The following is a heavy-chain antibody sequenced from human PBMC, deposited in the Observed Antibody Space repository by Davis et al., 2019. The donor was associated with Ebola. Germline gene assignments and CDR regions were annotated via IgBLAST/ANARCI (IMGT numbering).Heavy chain of an antibody. V-gene: IGHV3-74*01. D-gene: IGHD3-10*01. CDR1: GFSFSSYW. J-gene: IGHJ4*02. CDR2: IKSDGSTK. CDR3: ARLATAMVPFDY. Sequence: GESLKISCVVSGFSFSSYWMHWVRQAPGKGLVWLSRIKSDGSTKSYADSVKGRFTISRDNAKNSLSLQMNSLRAEDTAVYYCARLATAMVPFDYWGRGTLVTVSS.